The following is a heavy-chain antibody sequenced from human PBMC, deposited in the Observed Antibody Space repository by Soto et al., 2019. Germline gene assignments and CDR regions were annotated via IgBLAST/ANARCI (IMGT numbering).Heavy chain of an antibody. D-gene: IGHD5-12*01. CDR3: AKDQVVATPAGVVDY. V-gene: IGHV3-23*01. Sequence: GGSLRLSCAASGFTFSSYAMSWVRQAPGKGLEWVSAISGSGGSTYYADSVKGRFTISRDNSKNTLYLQMNSLRAEDTAVFYCAKDQVVATPAGVVDYWGQGTLVTVSS. CDR1: GFTFSSYA. CDR2: ISGSGGST. J-gene: IGHJ4*02.